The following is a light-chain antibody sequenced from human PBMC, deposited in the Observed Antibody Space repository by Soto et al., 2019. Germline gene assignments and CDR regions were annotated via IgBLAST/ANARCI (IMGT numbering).Light chain of an antibody. CDR1: QDISNY. CDR2: DAS. V-gene: IGKV1-33*01. Sequence: DIQMTQSPSSLSASVGDRVTITCQASQDISNYLNWYQQKPGKAPKLLIYDASNLETGVPSRFSGSGSGTDFTFTISSLQPEDIATYYCQQYDNRIQTFGPGTKVDIK. CDR3: QQYDNRIQT. J-gene: IGKJ3*01.